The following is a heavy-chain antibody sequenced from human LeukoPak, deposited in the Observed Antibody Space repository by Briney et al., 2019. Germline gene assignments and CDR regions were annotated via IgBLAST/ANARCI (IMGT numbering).Heavy chain of an antibody. D-gene: IGHD2-2*01. V-gene: IGHV3-66*01. J-gene: IGHJ4*02. CDR3: AGYIVAGPTILDF. CDR1: GFTVSSNY. Sequence: PGGSLRLSCAASGFTVSSNYMSWVRQAPGKGLEWVSVVYSGGSVYYADSVKGRFTISRDNSQNTLYLQMNSLRAEDTAVYYCAGYIVAGPTILDFWGQGSLVTVSS. CDR2: VYSGGSV.